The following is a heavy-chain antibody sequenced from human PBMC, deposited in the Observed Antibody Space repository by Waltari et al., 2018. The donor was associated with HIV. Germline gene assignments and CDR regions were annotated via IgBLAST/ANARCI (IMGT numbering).Heavy chain of an antibody. CDR1: GGPISSYY. V-gene: IGHV4-59*01. CDR3: ARRKGYGDYGGGFYFDY. J-gene: IGHJ4*02. CDR2: IYYSGTT. Sequence: QVQLQESGPGLVKPSETLSLTCTVPGGPISSYYWSWIRQPPGKGLEWIGYIYYSGTTNHKPSLKSRVTISLDPPKNQFSLKLGSVTAADTAVYYCARRKGYGDYGGGFYFDYWGQGTLVTVSS. D-gene: IGHD4-17*01.